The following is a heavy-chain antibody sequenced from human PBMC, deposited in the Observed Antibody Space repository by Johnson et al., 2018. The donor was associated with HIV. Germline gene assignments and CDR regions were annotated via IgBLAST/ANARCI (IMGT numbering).Heavy chain of an antibody. J-gene: IGHJ3*02. CDR1: GFTFSSYA. CDR3: AREGGGYDGKGAFDI. V-gene: IGHV3-30-3*01. CDR2: ISYDGSNK. D-gene: IGHD5-12*01. Sequence: QVQLVESGGGVVQPGRSLRLSCAASGFTFSSYAMPWVRQAPGTGLEWVAVISYDGSNKYYADSVTGRFTISRDNSKNTLYLQMNSLRAEDTAVYYCAREGGGYDGKGAFDIWGQGTMVTVSS.